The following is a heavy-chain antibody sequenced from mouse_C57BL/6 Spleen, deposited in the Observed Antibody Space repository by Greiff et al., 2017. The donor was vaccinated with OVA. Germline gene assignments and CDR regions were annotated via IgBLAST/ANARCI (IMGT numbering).Heavy chain of an antibody. V-gene: IGHV5-4*01. CDR2: ISDGGSYT. Sequence: EVQLQESGGGLVKPGGSLKLSCAASGFTFSSYAMSWVRQTPEKRLEWVATISDGGSYTYYPDNVKGRFTISRDNAKNNLYLQMSHLKSEDTAMYYCARENSYYFDYWGQGTTLTVSS. CDR1: GFTFSSYA. J-gene: IGHJ2*01. CDR3: ARENSYYFDY.